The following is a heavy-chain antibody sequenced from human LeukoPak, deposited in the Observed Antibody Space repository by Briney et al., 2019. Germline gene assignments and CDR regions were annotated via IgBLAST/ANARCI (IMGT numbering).Heavy chain of an antibody. Sequence: GGSLRLSCAPSGFTFSSYWMSWVRQAPGKGLEWVANIKQDGSEKYYVDSVKGRFTISRDNAKNSLYLQMNSLRAEDTAVYYCAREAVWFDPWGQGTLVTVSS. D-gene: IGHD6-19*01. CDR2: IKQDGSEK. CDR3: AREAVWFDP. J-gene: IGHJ5*02. CDR1: GFTFSSYW. V-gene: IGHV3-7*01.